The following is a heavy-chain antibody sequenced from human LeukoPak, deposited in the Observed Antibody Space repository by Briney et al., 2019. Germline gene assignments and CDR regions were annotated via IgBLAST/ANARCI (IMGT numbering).Heavy chain of an antibody. CDR2: ISGEGGSK. Sequence: GGSLRLSRAASGLTLDHYVMHWVRQAPRKGLEWVSLISGEGGSKYYADSVKGPLTISRDNSKYSLYLQMNSLTTEDNALYFCAKGTTVYAFDIWGQGTMVTVSS. CDR3: AKGTTVYAFDI. V-gene: IGHV3-43*02. J-gene: IGHJ3*02. CDR1: GLTLDHYV. D-gene: IGHD1-1*01.